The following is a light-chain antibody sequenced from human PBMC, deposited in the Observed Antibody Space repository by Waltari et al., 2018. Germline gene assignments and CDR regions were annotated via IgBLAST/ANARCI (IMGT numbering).Light chain of an antibody. CDR2: GAS. CDR3: QQTDSFPLT. Sequence: DIQMTQSPSSVSASVGHRVTISCRASQDVSTWLAWYQQKPGKAPNLLIYGASSLQSGVPSRFSGSGSGTEFTLTINGLQPEDFATSYCQQTDSFPLTFGGGTKVEIK. J-gene: IGKJ4*01. V-gene: IGKV1-12*01. CDR1: QDVSTW.